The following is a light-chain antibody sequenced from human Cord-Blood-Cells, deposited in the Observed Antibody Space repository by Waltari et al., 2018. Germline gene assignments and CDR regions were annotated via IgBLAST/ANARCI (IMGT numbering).Light chain of an antibody. J-gene: IGKJ4*01. Sequence: DLQMTQSPSLLSASVGDRVTITCRASQSISSYLNWYQQKPGQAPKLLIYAASSLQSGVPSRFSGSGSGTDFTLTISSLQPEDFATYYCQQSYSTPLTFGGGTKVEIK. V-gene: IGKV1-39*01. CDR3: QQSYSTPLT. CDR2: AAS. CDR1: QSISSY.